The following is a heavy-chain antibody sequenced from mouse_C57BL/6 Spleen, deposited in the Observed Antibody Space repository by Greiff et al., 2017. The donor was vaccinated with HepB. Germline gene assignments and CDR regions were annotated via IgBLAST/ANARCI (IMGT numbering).Heavy chain of an antibody. CDR1: GFTFSSYT. CDR2: ISGGGGNT. V-gene: IGHV5-9*01. Sequence: DVHLVESGGGLVKPGGSLKLSCAASGFTFSSYTMSWVRQTPEKRLEWVATISGGGGNTYYPDSVKGRFTISRDNAKNTLYLQMSSLRSEDTALYYCARHSTGYYQYFDVWGTGTTVTVSS. D-gene: IGHD2-3*01. CDR3: ARHSTGYYQYFDV. J-gene: IGHJ1*03.